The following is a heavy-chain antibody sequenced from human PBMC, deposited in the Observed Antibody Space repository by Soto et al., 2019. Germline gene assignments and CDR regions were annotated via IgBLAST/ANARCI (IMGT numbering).Heavy chain of an antibody. D-gene: IGHD3-16*01. J-gene: IGHJ6*02. CDR1: GFTVGSNY. V-gene: IGHV3-66*01. CDR3: ARDGRFPNYDMDV. CDR2: IYSGGYT. Sequence: EVQLEESGGGLVQPGGSLRLSCAASGFTVGSNYMSWVRQAPGRGLEWVSVIYSGGYTYYADSVKDRFTISRDNSKITLYLQMNSLRVEDTGVYYCARDGRFPNYDMDVWGQGTTVTVSS.